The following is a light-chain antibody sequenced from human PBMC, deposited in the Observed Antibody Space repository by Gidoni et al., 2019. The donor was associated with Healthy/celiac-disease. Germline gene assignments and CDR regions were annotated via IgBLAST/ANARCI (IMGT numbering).Light chain of an antibody. CDR2: YAF. V-gene: IGKV1-9*01. CDR3: QQANSHLALT. J-gene: IGKJ4*01. Sequence: DIQLTQSPSFLSASVGERVTITCRASQDIGSHIAWYQQKPGKAPKLLIYYAFILQSGVPSRFSGSGSGTEFSLTISSLQPGDFATYYCQQANSHLALTFGGGTKVDI. CDR1: QDIGSH.